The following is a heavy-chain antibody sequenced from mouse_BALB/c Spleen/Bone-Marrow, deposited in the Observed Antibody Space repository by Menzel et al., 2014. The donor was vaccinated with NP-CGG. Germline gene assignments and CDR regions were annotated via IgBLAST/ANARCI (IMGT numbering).Heavy chain of an antibody. V-gene: IGHV7-3*02. CDR3: ARDDAMDY. Sequence: EVQRVESGGGLVQPGGSLRLSCATSGFTFTDYYMSWVRQPPGKALEWLGFIRNKANGYTTEYSASVKGRFTISRDNSQSILYLRMNTLRAEDSATYYCARDDAMDYWGQGTSVTVSS. CDR2: IRNKANGYTT. J-gene: IGHJ4*01. CDR1: GFTFTDYY.